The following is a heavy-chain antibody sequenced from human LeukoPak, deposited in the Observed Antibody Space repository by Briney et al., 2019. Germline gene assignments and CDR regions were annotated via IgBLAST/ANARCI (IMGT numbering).Heavy chain of an antibody. CDR3: ARDSDPLNSSPFDY. D-gene: IGHD6-13*01. CDR2: INPSGGGT. J-gene: IGHJ4*02. V-gene: IGHV1-46*01. CDR1: GYTFTSYY. Sequence: GASVKVSCKASGYTFTSYYLHWVRQAPGQGLEWMGIINPSGGGTSYPQKFQGRVTMTRDMSTSTVYMELSSLRSEDTAVYYCARDSDPLNSSPFDYWGQGTLVTVSS.